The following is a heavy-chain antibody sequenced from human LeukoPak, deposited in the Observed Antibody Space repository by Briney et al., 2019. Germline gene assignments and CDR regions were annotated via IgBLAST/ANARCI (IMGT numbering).Heavy chain of an antibody. V-gene: IGHV1-24*01. CDR1: GYTLTELS. D-gene: IGHD2/OR15-2a*01. Sequence: ASVKVSCKVSGYTLTELSMHWVRQAPGKGLGWMGGFDPEGGETIYAQKFQGRVTMTEDTSTDTAYMELSSLRSEDTAMYYYATVLHYSIFDYWGQGTLVTVSA. CDR2: FDPEGGET. J-gene: IGHJ4*02. CDR3: ATVLHYSIFDY.